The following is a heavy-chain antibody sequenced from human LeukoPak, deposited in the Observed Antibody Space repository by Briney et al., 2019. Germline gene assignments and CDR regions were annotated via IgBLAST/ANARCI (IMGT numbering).Heavy chain of an antibody. V-gene: IGHV3-23*01. CDR1: GFSFNIYA. Sequence: PGGSLTLSCAASGFSFNIYAMSWVRQAPGKGLEWVAAIDRSGGSTFYADSVKGRFTISKDNSKNTLYLQINSLRVDDTAIYYCARGSHGEHGSWGQGTLVTVSS. D-gene: IGHD4-17*01. CDR2: IDRSGGST. CDR3: ARGSHGEHGS. J-gene: IGHJ5*02.